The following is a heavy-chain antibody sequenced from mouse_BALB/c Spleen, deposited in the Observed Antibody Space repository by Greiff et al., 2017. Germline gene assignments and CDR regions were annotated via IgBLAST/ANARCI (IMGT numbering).Heavy chain of an antibody. J-gene: IGHJ3*01. CDR2: IYPGDGDT. CDR1: GYTFTSYW. Sequence: VQLHQSGAELARPGASVKLSCKASGYTFTSYWMQWVKQRPGQGLEWIGAIYPGDGDTRYTQKFKGKATLTADKSSSTAYMQLSSLASEDSAVYYCARDDYDGAWFAYWGQGTLVTVSA. CDR3: ARDDYDGAWFAY. V-gene: IGHV1-87*01. D-gene: IGHD2-4*01.